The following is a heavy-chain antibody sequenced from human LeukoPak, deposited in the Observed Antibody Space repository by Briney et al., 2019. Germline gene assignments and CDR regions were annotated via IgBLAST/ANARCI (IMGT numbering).Heavy chain of an antibody. CDR2: INWNSDSI. J-gene: IGHJ4*02. D-gene: IGHD2/OR15-2a*01. V-gene: IGHV3-9*01. Sequence: GGSLRLSCAVSGFTFDDYAMHWVRQVPGKGLEWVSGINWNSDSIGYADSVKGRFTTSRDNAKNSLYLQMNSLRAEDTAIYYCANGPGTNRPEYCNDTACYDFWFYWGQGALVTVSS. CDR3: ANGPGTNRPEYCNDTACYDFWFY. CDR1: GFTFDDYA.